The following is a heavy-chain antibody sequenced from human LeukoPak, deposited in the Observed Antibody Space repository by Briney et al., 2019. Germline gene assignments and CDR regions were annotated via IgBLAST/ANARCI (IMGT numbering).Heavy chain of an antibody. Sequence: ASVKVSCKASGYTFTGYYMHWVRQAPGQGLEWMGWINPNSGGTNYAQKFQGRVTMTRDTSISTAYMELSRLRSDDTAVYYCAQWDCSSTSCYRPWGQGTLVTVSS. V-gene: IGHV1-2*02. CDR3: AQWDCSSTSCYRP. J-gene: IGHJ4*02. CDR2: INPNSGGT. D-gene: IGHD2-2*02. CDR1: GYTFTGYY.